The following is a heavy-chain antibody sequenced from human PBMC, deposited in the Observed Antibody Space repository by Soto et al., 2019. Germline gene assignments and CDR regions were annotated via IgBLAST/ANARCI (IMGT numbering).Heavy chain of an antibody. D-gene: IGHD3-3*01. CDR2: ISYDGSNK. V-gene: IGHV3-30*18. CDR1: GFTFSSYG. J-gene: IGHJ6*02. CDR3: AKDMAYYDFWSGYAQGVYYGMDV. Sequence: HPGGSLRLSCAASGFTFSSYGMHWVRQAPGKGLEWVAVISYDGSNKYYADSVKGRFTISRDNSKNTLYLQMNSLRAEDTAVYYCAKDMAYYDFWSGYAQGVYYGMDVWDQGTTVTVSS.